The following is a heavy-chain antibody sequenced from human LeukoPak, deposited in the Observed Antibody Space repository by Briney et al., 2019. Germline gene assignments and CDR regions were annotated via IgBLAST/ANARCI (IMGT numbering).Heavy chain of an antibody. V-gene: IGHV1-2*02. CDR2: INPNSGGT. CDR1: GYTFTAYY. CDR3: ATSSGYYVGYIRH. Sequence: GASVKVSCKASGYTFTAYYMHWVRQAPGQGLEWMGWINPNSGGTNYAQKFQGRVTMTRDTSISTAYMELSSLRSDDTAVYYYATSSGYYVGYIRHWGQGTLVTVSS. D-gene: IGHD3-22*01. J-gene: IGHJ1*01.